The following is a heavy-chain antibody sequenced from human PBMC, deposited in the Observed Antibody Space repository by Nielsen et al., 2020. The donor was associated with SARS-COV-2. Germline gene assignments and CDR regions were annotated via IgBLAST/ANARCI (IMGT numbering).Heavy chain of an antibody. J-gene: IGHJ3*02. D-gene: IGHD3-22*01. CDR3: AKSNGGYYLDAFDI. Sequence: GESLKISCTASTFTFRDSVMSWVRQAPGKGLEWVSGISGSGDRETSAHYADSVKGRFTISRDNSKNTLYLQMNSLRADDTAVYYCAKSNGGYYLDAFDIWGQGTMVTVSS. V-gene: IGHV3-23*01. CDR2: ISGSGDRETSA. CDR1: TFTFRDSV.